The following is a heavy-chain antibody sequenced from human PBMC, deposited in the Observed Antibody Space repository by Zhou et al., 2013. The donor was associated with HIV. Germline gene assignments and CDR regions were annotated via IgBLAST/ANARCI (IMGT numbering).Heavy chain of an antibody. J-gene: IGHJ4*02. CDR1: GFTFSGYE. CDR2: ISSSDSAT. V-gene: IGHV3-48*03. Sequence: EVQLVESGGGLVQPGGSLRLSCAASGFTFSGYEMSWVRQAPGKGLEWVSYISSSDSATYYADSVKGRFTISRDNAKSSLYLQMNSLRAEDTAVYYCARAGYSSSWYQNLWGYFDYWGQGTLVTVSS. D-gene: IGHD6-13*01. CDR3: ARAGYSSSWYQNLWGYFDY.